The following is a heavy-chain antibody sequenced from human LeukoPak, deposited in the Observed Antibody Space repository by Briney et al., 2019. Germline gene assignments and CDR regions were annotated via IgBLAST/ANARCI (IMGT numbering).Heavy chain of an antibody. CDR3: ARAGIRYYFDY. J-gene: IGHJ4*02. D-gene: IGHD1-26*01. CDR1: GGSISSSSHY. Sequence: SETLSLTCTVSGGSISSSSHYWGWIRQPPGKGLEWIGSMYYRGSTYHNPSLKSRVTISVDTSKNQFSLKLSSVTAADTAVYYCARAGIRYYFDYWGQGTLVTVSS. V-gene: IGHV4-39*07. CDR2: MYYRGST.